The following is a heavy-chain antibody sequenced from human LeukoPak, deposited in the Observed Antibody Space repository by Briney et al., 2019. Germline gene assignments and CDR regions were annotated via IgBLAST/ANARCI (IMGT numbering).Heavy chain of an antibody. CDR3: ARDFYDFWSGYYNYYYYYMDV. V-gene: IGHV3-23*01. CDR1: DFSFITYA. D-gene: IGHD3-3*01. J-gene: IGHJ6*03. Sequence: GGSLRLSCAASDFSFITYAMSWVRQAPGKGLEWVSTISGGGDATYYADSVKGRFTISRDNSKNTLYLQMNSLRAEDTAVYYCARDFYDFWSGYYNYYYYYMDVWAKGPRSPSP. CDR2: ISGGGDAT.